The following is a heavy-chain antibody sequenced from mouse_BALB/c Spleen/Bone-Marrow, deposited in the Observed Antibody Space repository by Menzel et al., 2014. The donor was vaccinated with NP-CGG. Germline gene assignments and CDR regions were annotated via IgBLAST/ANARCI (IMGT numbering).Heavy chain of an antibody. Sequence: QVQLQQPGPELVKPGASVKMSCKASGYTVTDYVISWVKQRTGQGLEWIGEIYPGSGSTYYNEKFKGKATLTADKSSNTAYMQLSSLTSEDSAVYFCASRGEVRRHYYAMDYWGQGTSVTVSS. CDR3: ASRGEVRRHYYAMDY. CDR2: IYPGSGST. D-gene: IGHD2-14*01. J-gene: IGHJ4*01. V-gene: IGHV1-77*01. CDR1: GYTVTDYV.